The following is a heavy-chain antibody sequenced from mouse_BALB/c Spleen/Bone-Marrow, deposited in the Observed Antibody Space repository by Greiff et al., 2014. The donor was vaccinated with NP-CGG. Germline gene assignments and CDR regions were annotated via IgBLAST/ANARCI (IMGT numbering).Heavy chain of an antibody. Sequence: QVQLKESGAELVRPGASVTLSCKASGYTFTDYEMHWVKQTPVHGLEWIGAIDPETGVTAYNQKFKGKATLTADKSSSTAYMELRSLTSEDSAVYYCTRRWLRRGFDYWGQGTTLTVSS. V-gene: IGHV1-15*01. D-gene: IGHD2-2*01. CDR3: TRRWLRRGFDY. CDR1: GYTFTDYE. J-gene: IGHJ2*01. CDR2: IDPETGVT.